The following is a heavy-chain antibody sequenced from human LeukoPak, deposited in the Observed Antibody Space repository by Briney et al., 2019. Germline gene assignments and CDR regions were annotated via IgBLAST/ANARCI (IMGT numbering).Heavy chain of an antibody. D-gene: IGHD3-9*01. CDR2: IYHSGST. V-gene: IGHV4-38-2*01. CDR1: GYSISSGYY. CDR3: ARAPDIAEDFDY. J-gene: IGHJ4*02. Sequence: SETLSLTCDVSGYSISSGYYWGWIRQPPGKGLEWIGSIYHSGSTNYNPSLKSRVTISVDTSKNQFSLKLSSVTAADTAVYYCARAPDIAEDFDYWGQGTLVTVSS.